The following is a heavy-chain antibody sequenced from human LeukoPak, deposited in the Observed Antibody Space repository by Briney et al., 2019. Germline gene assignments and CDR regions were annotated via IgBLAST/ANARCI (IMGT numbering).Heavy chain of an antibody. V-gene: IGHV4-39*01. J-gene: IGHJ3*02. Sequence: STYHNPSLKSRVTISVDTSKNQFSLKLYSVTAADTAVYYCARLFGYYDTSGYLKQSAFDIWGQGTMVTVSS. CDR3: ARLFGYYDTSGYLKQSAFDI. D-gene: IGHD3-22*01. CDR2: ST.